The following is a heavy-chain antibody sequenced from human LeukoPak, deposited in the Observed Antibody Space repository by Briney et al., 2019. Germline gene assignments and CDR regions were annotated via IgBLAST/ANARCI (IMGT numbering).Heavy chain of an antibody. Sequence: GASVKVSCKASGHTFTGYYMHWVRQAPGQGLEWMGWINPNSGGTNYAQKFQGRVTVTRDTSISTAYMELSRLRSDDTAVYYCARDLDSSSSALYDWGQGTLVTVSS. CDR3: ARDLDSSSSALYD. V-gene: IGHV1-2*02. J-gene: IGHJ4*02. CDR2: INPNSGGT. CDR1: GHTFTGYY. D-gene: IGHD6-13*01.